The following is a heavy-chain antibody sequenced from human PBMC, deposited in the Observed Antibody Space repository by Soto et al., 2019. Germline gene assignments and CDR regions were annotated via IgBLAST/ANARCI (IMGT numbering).Heavy chain of an antibody. D-gene: IGHD3-9*01. J-gene: IGHJ4*02. Sequence: SETLSLTCTVSGGSISSGGYYWSWIRQHPGKGLEWIGYIYYSGSTYYNPSLKSRVTISVDTSKNQFSLKLSSVTAADTAVYYCARGQYDILTGYSDYWGQGTLVTVSS. CDR2: IYYSGST. CDR3: ARGQYDILTGYSDY. CDR1: GGSISSGGYY. V-gene: IGHV4-31*03.